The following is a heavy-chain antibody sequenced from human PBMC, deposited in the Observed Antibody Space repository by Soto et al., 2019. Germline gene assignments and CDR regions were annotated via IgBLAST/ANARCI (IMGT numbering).Heavy chain of an antibody. CDR2: ISGSGGST. D-gene: IGHD2-2*01. V-gene: IGHV3-23*01. Sequence: GGSLRLSCAASGFTFSSYAMSWVRQAPGKGLEWVSAISGSGGSTYYADSVKGLFTISRDNSKNTLYLQMNSLRAEDTAVYYCAKGTVPAAIRSMGMDVWGQGTTVTVSS. J-gene: IGHJ6*02. CDR3: AKGTVPAAIRSMGMDV. CDR1: GFTFSSYA.